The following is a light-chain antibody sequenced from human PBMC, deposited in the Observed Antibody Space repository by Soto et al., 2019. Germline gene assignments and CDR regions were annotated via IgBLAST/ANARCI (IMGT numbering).Light chain of an antibody. CDR3: QQSLTIPYT. J-gene: IGKJ2*01. V-gene: IGKV1-39*01. CDR1: QTISTH. CDR2: SAS. Sequence: DIQMTQSPSSLSASVRDIVTITCRASQTISTHLNWYQQRPGKAPKLLIYSASTLESGAPSRFTGSGSGTDFTLSINSLQPEDFATYYCQQSLTIPYTFGQGTKLEI.